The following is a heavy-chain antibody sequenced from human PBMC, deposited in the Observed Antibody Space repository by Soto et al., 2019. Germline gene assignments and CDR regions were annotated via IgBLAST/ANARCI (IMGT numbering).Heavy chain of an antibody. CDR3: AKEAGYSSGWDTFDY. D-gene: IGHD6-19*01. CDR2: ISSDGSNT. CDR1: GFTFTHYW. V-gene: IGHV3-74*01. J-gene: IGHJ4*02. Sequence: PGGSLRLSCVASGFTFTHYWMHWVRQAPGKGLVWVSYISSDGSNTNYADSVKGRFTISRDNSKNTLYLQMNSLRAEDTAVYYCAKEAGYSSGWDTFDYWGQGTLVTVSS.